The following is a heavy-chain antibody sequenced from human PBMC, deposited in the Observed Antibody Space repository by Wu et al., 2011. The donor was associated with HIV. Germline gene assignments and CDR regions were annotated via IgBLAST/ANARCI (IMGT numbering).Heavy chain of an antibody. J-gene: IGHJ4*01. CDR3: ATGGPGGYGDLGGLR. V-gene: IGHV1-69*04. Sequence: QVQLVQSGAEVKKPGSSVTVSCKASGGTFNTFAVSWVRQAPGQGLEWMGRIIPILERTNYAQKFQGRVTITVDKSTSTVYMEVSSLRSDDTAVYYCATGGPGGYGDLGGLRRGPGTLVTVSS. CDR2: IIPILERT. CDR1: GGTFNTFA. D-gene: IGHD4-17*01.